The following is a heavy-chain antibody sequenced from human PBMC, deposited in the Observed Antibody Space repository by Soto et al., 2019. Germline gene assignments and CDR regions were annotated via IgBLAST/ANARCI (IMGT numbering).Heavy chain of an antibody. CDR2: ISAYSGNT. Sequence: QVQLVQSGAEVKKPGASVKVSCKASGYTFTTYGITWVRQAPGQGLEWLGWISAYSGNTNYAQKHQGRLTVTTDTSTNTAYMDRRSLRSDDTAVYYCARVVKAGDYGDYGRYYFDYWGHGTLVTVSS. V-gene: IGHV1-18*04. CDR1: GYTFTTYG. J-gene: IGHJ4*01. CDR3: ARVVKAGDYGDYGRYYFDY. D-gene: IGHD4-17*01.